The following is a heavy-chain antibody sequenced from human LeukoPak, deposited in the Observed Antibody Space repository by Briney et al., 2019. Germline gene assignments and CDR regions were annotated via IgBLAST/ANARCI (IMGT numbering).Heavy chain of an antibody. CDR1: GFTFSSYA. D-gene: IGHD3-3*01. V-gene: IGHV3-64*01. Sequence: GGSLRLSCAASGFTFSSYAMHWVRQAPGKGLEYVSAISSNGGSTYYANSVKGRFTISRDNSKNTLYLQMGRLRAEDMAVYYCARDPGAGSSSYYDFWSGSYYYYYYMDVWGKGTMVTVSS. CDR2: ISSNGGST. J-gene: IGHJ6*03. CDR3: ARDPGAGSSSYYDFWSGSYYYYYYMDV.